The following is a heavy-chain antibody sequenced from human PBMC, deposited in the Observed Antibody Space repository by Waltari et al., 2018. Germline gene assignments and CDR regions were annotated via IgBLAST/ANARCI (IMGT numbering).Heavy chain of an antibody. V-gene: IGHV3-74*01. J-gene: IGHJ4*02. CDR1: GFTFRNSW. D-gene: IGHD4-4*01. Sequence: EVQLVESGGDLVQPGGSLRLSCAASGFTFRNSWQHWVRQAPGKGLAWVSLINVDGSSTVYANSVAGRFTISRDNAKNTVYLEMSGLRAEDTAVYYCTRGEINYSRFDYWGQGSLVTVSS. CDR2: INVDGSST. CDR3: TRGEINYSRFDY.